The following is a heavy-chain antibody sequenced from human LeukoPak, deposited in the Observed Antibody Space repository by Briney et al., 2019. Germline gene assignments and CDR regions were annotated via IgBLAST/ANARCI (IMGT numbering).Heavy chain of an antibody. CDR1: GYTFTSYA. V-gene: IGHV1-3*01. CDR2: INAGNGNT. CDR3: ALQYCSSASCYWALEY. D-gene: IGHD2-2*01. J-gene: IGHJ4*02. Sequence: ASVKVSCTASGYTFTSYAMHWVRQAPGQRLEWMGWINAGNGNTKYSQKFQGRVTITRDTSASTAYMELSSLRSEDTAVYYCALQYCSSASCYWALEYWGQGTLVTVSS.